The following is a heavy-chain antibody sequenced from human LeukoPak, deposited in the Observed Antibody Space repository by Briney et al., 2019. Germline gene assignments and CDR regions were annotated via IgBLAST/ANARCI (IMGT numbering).Heavy chain of an antibody. D-gene: IGHD2-21*02. CDR1: GFSLSTSGMC. J-gene: IGHJ6*03. CDR2: IDWDDDK. Sequence: SGPALVKPTQTLTLTCTSSGFSLSTSGMCVSWIRQPPGKALEWLARIDWDDDKYYSTSLKTRLTISKDTSKNQVVLTMTNMDPVDTATYYCARIQVVTAPYYYYYYMDVWGKGTTVTVSS. CDR3: ARIQVVTAPYYYYYYMDV. V-gene: IGHV2-70*11.